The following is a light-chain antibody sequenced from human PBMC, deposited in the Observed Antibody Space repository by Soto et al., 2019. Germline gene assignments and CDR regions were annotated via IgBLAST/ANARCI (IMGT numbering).Light chain of an antibody. CDR3: QHYNNWTSWT. CDR2: GAS. CDR1: QSVSSN. Sequence: EIVMTQSPATLSVSPGERATLSCRASQSVSSNLAWYQQIPGQAPRRLIYGASTRATGIPARFSGSASGTEFTLTISSLQSEDFAVYYCQHYNNWTSWTFGQGTKVQIK. J-gene: IGKJ1*01. V-gene: IGKV3-15*01.